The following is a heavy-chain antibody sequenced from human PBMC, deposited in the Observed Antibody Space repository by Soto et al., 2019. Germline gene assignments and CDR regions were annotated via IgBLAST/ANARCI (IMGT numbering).Heavy chain of an antibody. V-gene: IGHV4-59*01. D-gene: IGHD4-17*01. J-gene: IGHJ4*02. CDR3: ARVPRDDYGGPTYFDY. CDR1: GGSISSYY. Sequence: SETLSLTCTVSGGSISSYYWSWIRQPPGKGLEWIGYIYYSGSTNYNPSLKSRVTISVDTSKNQFSLKLSSVTAADTAVYYCARVPRDDYGGPTYFDYWGQGTLVTVSS. CDR2: IYYSGST.